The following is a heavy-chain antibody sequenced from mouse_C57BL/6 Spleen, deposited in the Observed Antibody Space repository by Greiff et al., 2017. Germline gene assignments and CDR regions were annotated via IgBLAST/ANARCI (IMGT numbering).Heavy chain of an antibody. D-gene: IGHD2-4*01. CDR1: GFTFSDYG. V-gene: IGHV5-17*01. Sequence: VQVVESGGGLVKPGGSLKLSCAASGFTFSDYGMHWVRQAPEKGLEWVAYISSGSSTIYYADPVKGQFTITRDNAKNTLFLQMASLRTEDTAMYYCARSYYDYDSDYFDYWGQGTTLTGSS. J-gene: IGHJ2*01. CDR3: ARSYYDYDSDYFDY. CDR2: ISSGSSTI.